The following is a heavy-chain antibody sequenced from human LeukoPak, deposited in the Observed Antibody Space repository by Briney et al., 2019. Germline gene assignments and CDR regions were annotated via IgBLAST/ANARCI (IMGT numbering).Heavy chain of an antibody. CDR3: AIEVLNYSAYNPLDY. Sequence: PSETLSLTCRISGGSINSRDYYWGWIRQPPGKGLEWIGTIYYNGATQYSPSLKSRVTLSVDTSRNQFSLRLTSVTAADTAVYYCAIEVLNYSAYNPLDYWGQGTLVTVSS. D-gene: IGHD5-12*01. J-gene: IGHJ4*02. V-gene: IGHV4-39*07. CDR1: GGSINSRDYY. CDR2: IYYNGAT.